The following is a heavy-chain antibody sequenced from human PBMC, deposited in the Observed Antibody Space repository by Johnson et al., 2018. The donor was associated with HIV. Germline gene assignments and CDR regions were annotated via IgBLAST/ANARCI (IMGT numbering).Heavy chain of an antibody. J-gene: IGHJ3*02. V-gene: IGHV3-33*06. D-gene: IGHD1-26*01. Sequence: YADSVKGRFTISRDNSKNTLYVQLNSLRAEDTAVYCAKDYYSDSQFLDAFDIWGQGTVVTVSS. CDR3: AKDYYSDSQFLDAFDI.